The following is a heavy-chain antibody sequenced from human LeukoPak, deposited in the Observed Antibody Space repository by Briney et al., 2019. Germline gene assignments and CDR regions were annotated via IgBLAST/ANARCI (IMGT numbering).Heavy chain of an antibody. CDR3: ATDYRSYDYVWGIYSY. CDR1: GYTLTELS. CDR2: FDPEDGET. J-gene: IGHJ4*02. D-gene: IGHD3-16*01. V-gene: IGHV1-24*01. Sequence: EASVKVSCKVSGYTLTELSMHWVRQAPGKGLEWMGGFDPEDGETIYAQKFQGRVTMTEDTSTDTAYMELSSLRSEDTAVYYCATDYRSYDYVWGIYSYWGQGTLVTVSS.